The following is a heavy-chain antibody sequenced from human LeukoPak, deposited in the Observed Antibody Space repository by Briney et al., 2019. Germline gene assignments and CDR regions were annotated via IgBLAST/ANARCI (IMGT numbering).Heavy chain of an antibody. CDR2: IYYSGST. D-gene: IGHD5-12*01. Sequence: SETLSLTCTVSGGSISSSSYYWGWIRQPPGKGLEWIGSIYYSGSTYYNPSLKSRVTISVDTSKNQFSLKLSSVTAADTAVYYCVRYSGYYPDYWGQGTLVTVSS. J-gene: IGHJ4*02. V-gene: IGHV4-39*01. CDR1: GGSISSSSYY. CDR3: VRYSGYYPDY.